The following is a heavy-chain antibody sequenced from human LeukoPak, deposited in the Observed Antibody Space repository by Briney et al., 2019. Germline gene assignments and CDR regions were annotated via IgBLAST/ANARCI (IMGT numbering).Heavy chain of an antibody. CDR2: INPDGSTT. J-gene: IGHJ5*02. D-gene: IGHD3-22*01. V-gene: IGHV3-74*01. CDR3: ARVLSGSWDWFDP. CDR1: GFTFSRYW. Sequence: GESLRLSCAASGFTFSRYWIHWVRQAPGKGLEWVSRINPDGSTTTYADSVKGRFTISRDNAKNTVYLQMNSLRAEDTAVYYCARVLSGSWDWFDPWGQRTLVTVSS.